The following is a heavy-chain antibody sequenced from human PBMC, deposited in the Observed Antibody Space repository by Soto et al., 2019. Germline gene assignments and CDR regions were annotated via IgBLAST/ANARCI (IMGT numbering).Heavy chain of an antibody. CDR2: INAGNGNT. CDR1: GYTFTSYA. J-gene: IGHJ6*03. Sequence: GASVKLSCKASGYTFTSYAMHWVRQAPGQRLEWMGWINAGNGNTKYSQKFQGRVTITRDTSASTAYMELSSLRSEDTAVEYCSRTVGYCSGGSCYYDYYYYMDVWGKGTTVTVSS. D-gene: IGHD2-15*01. CDR3: SRTVGYCSGGSCYYDYYYYMDV. V-gene: IGHV1-3*01.